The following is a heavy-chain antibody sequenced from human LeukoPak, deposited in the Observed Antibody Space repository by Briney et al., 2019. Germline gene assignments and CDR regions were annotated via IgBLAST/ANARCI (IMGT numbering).Heavy chain of an antibody. D-gene: IGHD6-19*01. Sequence: SETLSLTCTVSGGSISSYYWSWIRQPPGKGLEWIGYIYYSGSTNYNPPLKSRVTISVDTSKNQFSLKLSSVTAADTAVYYCARHGGWHYFDYWGQGTLVTVSS. J-gene: IGHJ4*02. CDR1: GGSISSYY. CDR3: ARHGGWHYFDY. CDR2: IYYSGST. V-gene: IGHV4-59*08.